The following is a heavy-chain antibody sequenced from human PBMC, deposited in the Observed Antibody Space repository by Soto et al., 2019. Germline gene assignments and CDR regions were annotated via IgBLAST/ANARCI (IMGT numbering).Heavy chain of an antibody. V-gene: IGHV4-34*01. CDR1: CGSFSGYC. J-gene: IGHJ6*02. D-gene: IGHD1-26*01. CDR3: GRDCKWELLLGIYYCGMDV. Sequence: SETLSLTCAVYCGSFSGYCWSWIRQPPGRGLEWIGEINHSGSTNYNPSLKSRVTISVDTSKNQFSLKLSSVTAADTAVYYCGRDCKWELLLGIYYCGMDVWGQGTTVPVS. CDR2: INHSGST.